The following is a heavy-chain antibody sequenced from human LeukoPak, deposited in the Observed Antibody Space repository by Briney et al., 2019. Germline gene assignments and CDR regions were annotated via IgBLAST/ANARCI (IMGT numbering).Heavy chain of an antibody. Sequence: GGSLRLSCAASGFTFSDYYMTWIRQAPGKGLEWVSYISSSGSFTNYADSVKGRFTISRDNAKNSLYLQMNSLRAEDTAVYYCATTVGSVYYDFWGQGTLVTVSS. D-gene: IGHD4-23*01. J-gene: IGHJ4*02. V-gene: IGHV3-11*03. CDR1: GFTFSDYY. CDR3: ATTVGSVYYDF. CDR2: ISSSGSFT.